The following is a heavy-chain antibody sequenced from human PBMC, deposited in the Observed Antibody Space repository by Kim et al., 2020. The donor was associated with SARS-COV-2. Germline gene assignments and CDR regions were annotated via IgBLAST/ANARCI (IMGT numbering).Heavy chain of an antibody. CDR1: GFSFRSYA. CDR2: ISGSGSFT. V-gene: IGHV3-23*01. Sequence: GGSLRLSCAASGFSFRSYAMSWVRQAPGKGVEWVSAISGSGSFTYDADSVKGRFTISRDKSRNTLYLQMNNLRAEDTAVYYCAKGTGTTREYYFDYWGQGTLVTVSS. J-gene: IGHJ4*02. CDR3: AKGTGTTREYYFDY. D-gene: IGHD1-1*01.